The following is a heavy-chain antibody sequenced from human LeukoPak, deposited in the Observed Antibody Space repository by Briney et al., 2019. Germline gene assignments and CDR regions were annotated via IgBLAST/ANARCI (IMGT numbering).Heavy chain of an antibody. V-gene: IGHV3-20*04. CDR3: ARVGSSGSLGLYDY. J-gene: IGHJ4*02. Sequence: GGPLRLSCAASGFTFDDYGMSWVRRAPGKGLEWVSGINWNGGSTGYADSVKGRFTISRDNAKNSLYLQMNSLRAEDTALYYCARVGSSGSLGLYDYWGQGTLVTVSS. CDR1: GFTFDDYG. CDR2: INWNGGST. D-gene: IGHD3-22*01.